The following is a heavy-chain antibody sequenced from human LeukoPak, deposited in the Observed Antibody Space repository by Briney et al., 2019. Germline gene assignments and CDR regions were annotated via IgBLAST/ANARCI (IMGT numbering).Heavy chain of an antibody. V-gene: IGHV3-23*01. D-gene: IGHD1-26*01. Sequence: GGSLRLSCEASGFTLSSYAMSWLRQAPGKGLEWVSVISGGGDTTYYADSVKGRFTISSDNSKSTVYLQMNSLRAEDTAVYYCAKDVGGKWELPRGAFDIWGQGTMVTVSS. CDR2: ISGGGDTT. CDR1: GFTLSSYA. CDR3: AKDVGGKWELPRGAFDI. J-gene: IGHJ3*02.